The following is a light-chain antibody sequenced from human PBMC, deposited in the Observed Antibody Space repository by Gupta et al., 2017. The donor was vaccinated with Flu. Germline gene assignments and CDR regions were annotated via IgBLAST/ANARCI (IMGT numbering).Light chain of an antibody. J-gene: IGKJ4*01. CDR3: QQRDSTPIT. Sequence: DIQMTQSPSSLSASVGDRVTITCRASQSVRSYFNWYQQKPGKAPKLLIYAASSVHSGVPSRFSGSGSVTDFTLSISSLQPEDFGTYYCQQRDSTPITFGRGTKVEIK. CDR2: AAS. V-gene: IGKV1-39*01. CDR1: QSVRSY.